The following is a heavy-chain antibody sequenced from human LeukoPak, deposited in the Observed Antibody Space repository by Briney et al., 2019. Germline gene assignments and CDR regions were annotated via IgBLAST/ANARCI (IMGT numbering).Heavy chain of an antibody. CDR3: ARRTVVVTAIQRYFDL. CDR2: IYYSGTT. D-gene: IGHD2-21*02. J-gene: IGHJ2*01. Sequence: SQTLSLTCTVSGGSISSGNHYWSWIRQHPGEGLEWIANIYYSGTTYYNPSLKSRVTISVDTSKNQFSLKLNSVTAADTAVYYCARRTVVVTAIQRYFDLWGRGTLVTVSS. CDR1: GGSISSGNHY. V-gene: IGHV4-31*03.